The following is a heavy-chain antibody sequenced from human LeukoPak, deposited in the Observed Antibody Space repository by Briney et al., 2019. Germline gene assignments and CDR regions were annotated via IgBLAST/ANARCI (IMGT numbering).Heavy chain of an antibody. J-gene: IGHJ4*02. CDR1: GYTFTGYY. CDR2: INPNSGGT. D-gene: IGHD3-22*01. CDR3: ARKSTPEHPPSRASANYYDGSGYYNFDY. Sequence: GASVKVSCKASGYTFTGYYMHWVRQAPGQGLEWMGWINPNSGGTNYAQKFQGWVTMTRDTSISTAYMELSRLRSDDTAVYFCARKSTPEHPPSRASANYYDGSGYYNFDYWGQGTLVTVSS. V-gene: IGHV1-2*04.